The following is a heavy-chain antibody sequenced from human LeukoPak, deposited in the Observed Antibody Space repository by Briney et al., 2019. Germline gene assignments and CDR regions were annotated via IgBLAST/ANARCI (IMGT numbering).Heavy chain of an antibody. J-gene: IGHJ3*02. CDR3: ATPGGVVRGVTDAFDI. Sequence: GGSLRLSCAASGFTFSSYSMNWVRQAPGKGLEWVSSISSSSSYICYADSVKGRFTISRDNAKNSLYLQMNSLRAEDTAVYYCATPGGVVRGVTDAFDIWGQGTMVTVSS. V-gene: IGHV3-21*01. CDR1: GFTFSSYS. D-gene: IGHD3-10*01. CDR2: ISSSSSYI.